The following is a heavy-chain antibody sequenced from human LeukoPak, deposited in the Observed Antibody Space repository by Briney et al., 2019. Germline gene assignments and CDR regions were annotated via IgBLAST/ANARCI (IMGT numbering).Heavy chain of an antibody. V-gene: IGHV7-4-1*02. D-gene: IGHD3-22*01. Sequence: GASVKVSCKASGYTFTSYAMNWVRQAPGQGLEWMGWINTNTGNPTYAQGFTGRFVFSLDTSVSTAYLQISSLKAEDTAVYYCARGAREAKYYYDSSGYYHGSPNFDYWGQGTLVTVSS. CDR2: INTNTGNP. CDR3: ARGAREAKYYYDSSGYYHGSPNFDY. J-gene: IGHJ4*02. CDR1: GYTFTSYA.